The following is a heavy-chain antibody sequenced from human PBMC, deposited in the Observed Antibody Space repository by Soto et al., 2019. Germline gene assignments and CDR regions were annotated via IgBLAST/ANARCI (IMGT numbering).Heavy chain of an antibody. J-gene: IGHJ4*02. Sequence: QVQLQESGPGLVKPSQTLSLTCTVSGGSISSGDYYWSWIRQPQGKGLEGIGYIYYSGSTYYNPSLKSRVTISVDTSKNQFSLKLSSVTAADTAVYYCAREVVVVVAATPGSFDYWGQGTLVTVSS. CDR1: GGSISSGDYY. D-gene: IGHD2-15*01. V-gene: IGHV4-30-4*01. CDR3: AREVVVVVAATPGSFDY. CDR2: IYYSGST.